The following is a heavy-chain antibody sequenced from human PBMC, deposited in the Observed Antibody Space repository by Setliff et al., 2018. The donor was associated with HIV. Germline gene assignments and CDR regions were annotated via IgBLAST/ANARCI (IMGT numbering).Heavy chain of an antibody. D-gene: IGHD3-22*01. CDR3: ASGGYYYDSSGYYDY. J-gene: IGHJ4*02. CDR2: IRYTGSNK. Sequence: PGGSLRLSCAASGFTFSSYGIHWVRQAPGKGLEWVAFIRYTGSNKYYADSVKGRFTISRDNSKNTLYLQMGSLRAEDMAVYYCASGGYYYDSSGYYDYWGQGTLVTVSS. V-gene: IGHV3-30*02. CDR1: GFTFSSYG.